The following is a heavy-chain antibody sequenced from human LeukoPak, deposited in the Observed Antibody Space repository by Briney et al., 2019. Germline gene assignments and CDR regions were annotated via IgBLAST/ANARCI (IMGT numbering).Heavy chain of an antibody. CDR3: ARGRGKKNYYGSGSYHFDY. D-gene: IGHD3-10*01. CDR2: IYYSGST. V-gene: IGHV4-39*07. Sequence: SETLSLTCTVSGGSISSSSYYWGWIRQPPGKGLEWIGSIYYSGSTYYNPSLKSRVTISVDTSKNQFSLKLSSVTAADTAVYYCARGRGKKNYYGSGSYHFDYWGQGTLVTVSS. CDR1: GGSISSSSYY. J-gene: IGHJ4*02.